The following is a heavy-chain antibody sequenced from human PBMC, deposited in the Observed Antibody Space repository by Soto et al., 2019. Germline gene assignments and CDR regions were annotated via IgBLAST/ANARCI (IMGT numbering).Heavy chain of an antibody. Sequence: GGSLRLSCEASGFTFSRVSMNWARQVPGKGLEWVASISSXXSETWYADSVKRRFIISRDNAQNSLFLQMNTLRPEDSAIYYCARVAYWGPGTQVTVSS. CDR2: ISSXXSET. V-gene: IGHV3-21*01. J-gene: IGHJ4*02. CDR1: GFTFSRVS. CDR3: ARVAY.